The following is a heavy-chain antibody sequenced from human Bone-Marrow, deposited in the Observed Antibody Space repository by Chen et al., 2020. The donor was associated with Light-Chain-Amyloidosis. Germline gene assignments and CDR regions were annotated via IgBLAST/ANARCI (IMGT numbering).Heavy chain of an antibody. CDR1: GFPFSDHI. CDR3: AREGGYTSKLDY. Sequence: EVQLVESGGGLVKPGGSLRLTCAASGFPFSDHIMHWVSPAPGTGLEWVSSVTSSSSFMYDADSVKGRFSISRDNAKSSLYLQMNSLRAEDTAVYYCAREGGYTSKLDYWGQGTLVTVSS. V-gene: IGHV3-21*01. D-gene: IGHD5-12*01. CDR2: VTSSSSFM. J-gene: IGHJ4*02.